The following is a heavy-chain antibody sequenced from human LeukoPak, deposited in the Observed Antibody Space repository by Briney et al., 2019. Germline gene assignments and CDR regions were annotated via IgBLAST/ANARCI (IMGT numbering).Heavy chain of an antibody. CDR2: INHSGST. V-gene: IGHV4-34*01. J-gene: IGHJ5*02. CDR3: ARHMTVVVVAATPAFDP. CDR1: GGSFSGYY. D-gene: IGHD2-15*01. Sequence: PSETLSLTCAVYGGSFSGYYWSWIRQPPGKGLEWIGEINHSGSTNYNPSLKSRVTISVDTSKNQFSLKLSSVTAADTAVYYCARHMTVVVVAATPAFDPWGQGTLVTVSS.